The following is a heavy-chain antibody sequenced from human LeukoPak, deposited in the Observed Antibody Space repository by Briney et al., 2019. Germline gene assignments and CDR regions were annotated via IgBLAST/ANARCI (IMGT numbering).Heavy chain of an antibody. V-gene: IGHV3-53*01. D-gene: IGHD2-21*01. CDR1: GFTVSSNY. J-gene: IGHJ4*02. CDR3: ARGPIIYFDY. Sequence: GGSLRLSCAASGFTVSSNYMSWVRQAPGKGLDWVSIIYSGGFTYYADSVKGRFTISRDNSKNTLYLQMNSLRAEDTAVYYCARGPIIYFDYWGQGTLVTVSS. CDR2: IYSGGFT.